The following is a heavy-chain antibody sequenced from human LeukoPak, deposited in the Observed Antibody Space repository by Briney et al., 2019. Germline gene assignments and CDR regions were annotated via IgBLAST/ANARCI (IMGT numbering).Heavy chain of an antibody. V-gene: IGHV3-66*01. CDR3: ARDQYYYGSGSYSLLYYYGMDV. CDR1: GFTVSSNY. Sequence: GGSLRLSCAASGFTVSSNYMSWVRQAPGKGLEWVSVIYSGGSTYYADSAKGRFTISRDNSKNTLYLQMNSLRAEDTAVYYCARDQYYYGSGSYSLLYYYGMDVWGQGTTVTVSS. CDR2: IYSGGST. J-gene: IGHJ6*02. D-gene: IGHD3-10*01.